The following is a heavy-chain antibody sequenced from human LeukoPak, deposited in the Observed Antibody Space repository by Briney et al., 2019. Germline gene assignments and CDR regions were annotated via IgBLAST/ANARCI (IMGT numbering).Heavy chain of an antibody. CDR1: GIGFRTYS. CDR3: ARFDTVHFSDGFDI. V-gene: IGHV3-21*01. J-gene: IGHJ3*02. D-gene: IGHD3-3*02. Sequence: GGSLRLSCVASGIGFRTYSINWVRQAPGKGLECVSSISGNSEYILYADSVKGRFTISRDNAKDSIFLQMNGLRADDTAVYYCARFDTVHFSDGFDIWGQGTMVTVSS. CDR2: ISGNSEYI.